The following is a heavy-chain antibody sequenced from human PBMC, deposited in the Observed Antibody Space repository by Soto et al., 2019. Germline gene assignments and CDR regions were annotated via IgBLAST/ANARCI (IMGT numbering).Heavy chain of an antibody. D-gene: IGHD3-10*01. CDR1: GGSISSCDSY. V-gene: IGHV4-30-4*01. CDR2: IYYSGST. Sequence: SETLSLTCSVSGGSISSCDSYWSWIRQPPGKGLEWIGFIYYSGSTYYNPSLKSRVSISVDTSKNQFSLKLSSVTAADTAVYYCARDNPADRGNFDFWGQGTRVTVSS. CDR3: ARDNPADRGNFDF. J-gene: IGHJ4*02.